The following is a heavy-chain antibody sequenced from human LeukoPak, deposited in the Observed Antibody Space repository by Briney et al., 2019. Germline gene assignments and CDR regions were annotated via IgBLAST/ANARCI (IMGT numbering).Heavy chain of an antibody. Sequence: PGRSLRLSCAASGFTFSSYVMHWVRQAPGKGLEWVAVISYDGSNKYYVDSVKGRFTISRDNSKNTLYLQMNSLRAEDTAIYYCAKPSFTKEWLVYNFFDFWGQGTLVTVSS. D-gene: IGHD6-19*01. CDR3: AKPSFTKEWLVYNFFDF. J-gene: IGHJ4*02. CDR2: ISYDGSNK. CDR1: GFTFSSYV. V-gene: IGHV3-30*18.